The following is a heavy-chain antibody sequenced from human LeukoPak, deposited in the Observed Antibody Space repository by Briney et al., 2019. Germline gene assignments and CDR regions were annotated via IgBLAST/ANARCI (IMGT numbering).Heavy chain of an antibody. V-gene: IGHV4-31*03. J-gene: IGHJ4*02. Sequence: NPSQTLSLTCTVSGVSIGNGDYSWTWIRQQPGKGLEWIGYIYYSGSTHYNPSLKSRVTISVDTSKNQFSLKLTSVTAADTAVYYCARGLSGYSSASFDYWGQGTLVTVSS. D-gene: IGHD5-18*01. CDR3: ARGLSGYSSASFDY. CDR1: GVSIGNGDYS. CDR2: IYYSGST.